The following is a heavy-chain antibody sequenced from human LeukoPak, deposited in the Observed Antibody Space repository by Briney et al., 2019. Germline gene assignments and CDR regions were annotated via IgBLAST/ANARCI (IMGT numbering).Heavy chain of an antibody. CDR3: AASKIRRYFTWKWFDP. D-gene: IGHD3-9*01. CDR1: GLTFDDHA. CDR2: ISWNSEST. J-gene: IGHJ5*02. V-gene: IGHV3-9*01. Sequence: PGGSLRLSCAASGLTFDDHAMHWVRQAPGKGLEWVSSISWNSESTDYADSVKGRFTISRDNAKNSLYLQMNSLRSDDTALYYCAASKIRRYFTWKWFDPWGQGTLVIVSS.